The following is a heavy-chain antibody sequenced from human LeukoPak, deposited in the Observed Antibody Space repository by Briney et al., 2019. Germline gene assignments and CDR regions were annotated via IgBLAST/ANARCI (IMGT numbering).Heavy chain of an antibody. J-gene: IGHJ3*02. CDR1: GFTFDDYA. Sequence: PGGSLRLSCAASGFTFDDYAMHWVRQAPGKGLEWVSGISWNSGSIGYADSVKGRFTISRDNAKNSLYLQMTSLRAEDTALYYCAKSRGAAARAFDIWGQGTMVSVSS. D-gene: IGHD6-13*01. CDR3: AKSRGAAARAFDI. CDR2: ISWNSGSI. V-gene: IGHV3-9*01.